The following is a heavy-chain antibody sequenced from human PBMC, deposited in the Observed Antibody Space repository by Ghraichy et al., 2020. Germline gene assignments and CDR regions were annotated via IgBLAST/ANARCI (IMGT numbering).Heavy chain of an antibody. Sequence: GGSLRLSCAASGFTFSNYAIHWVRQAPGKGLEWVAVLLYGGINNYYADSVKGRFTTSRDNSKNTLFLHMDSLRVEDTAVYYCARNWEGVDDWGQGTTVTVSS. J-gene: IGHJ6*02. CDR1: GFTFSNYA. V-gene: IGHV3-33*01. D-gene: IGHD1-26*01. CDR2: LLYGGINN. CDR3: ARNWEGVDD.